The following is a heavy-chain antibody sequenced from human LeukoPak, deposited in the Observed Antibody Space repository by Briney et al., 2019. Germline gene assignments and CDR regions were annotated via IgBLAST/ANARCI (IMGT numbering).Heavy chain of an antibody. CDR2: IIPILGIA. Sequence: VASVKVSCKASGGTFSSYAISWVRQAPGQGLEWMGRIIPILGIANYAQKFQGRVTITTDESTSTAYMELSSLRSEDTAVYYCARPPRSSDWYLNYFDPWGQGTLVTVSS. V-gene: IGHV1-69*04. CDR3: ARPPRSSDWYLNYFDP. D-gene: IGHD6-19*01. J-gene: IGHJ5*02. CDR1: GGTFSSYA.